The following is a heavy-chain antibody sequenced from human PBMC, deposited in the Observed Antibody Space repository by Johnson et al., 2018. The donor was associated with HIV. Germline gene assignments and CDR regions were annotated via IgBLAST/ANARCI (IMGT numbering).Heavy chain of an antibody. CDR2: IKQAGSEN. D-gene: IGHD5-24*01. V-gene: IGHV3-7*05. Sequence: MQLVESGGGLVQPGGSLRLSCAASGFTFSSYWMRWVRQAPGKGLEWVANIKQAGSENYYVDSVKGRCTISRDNAKNYLYLQMNILRAEDTAVYYCARGWDAFDIWGQGTMVTVSS. CDR1: GFTFSSYW. J-gene: IGHJ3*02. CDR3: ARGWDAFDI.